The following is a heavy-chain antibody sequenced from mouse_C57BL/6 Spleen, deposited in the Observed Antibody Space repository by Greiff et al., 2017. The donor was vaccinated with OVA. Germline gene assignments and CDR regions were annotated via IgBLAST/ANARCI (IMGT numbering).Heavy chain of an antibody. CDR2: LYPGDGDT. J-gene: IGHJ1*03. Sequence: QVQLQQSGPELVKPGASVKISCKASGYAFSSSWMNWVKQRPGKGLEWIGRLYPGDGDTNYNGKFKGKATLTADKSSSTAYRQLSSLTSEDSAVYFCASNYGSSYEGYFDVWGTGTTVTVSS. V-gene: IGHV1-82*01. D-gene: IGHD1-1*01. CDR1: GYAFSSSW. CDR3: ASNYGSSYEGYFDV.